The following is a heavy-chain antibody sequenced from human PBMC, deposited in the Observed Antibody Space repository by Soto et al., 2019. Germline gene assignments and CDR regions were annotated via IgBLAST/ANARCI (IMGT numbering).Heavy chain of an antibody. CDR2: ISYDGTAK. D-gene: IGHD3-3*01. J-gene: IGHJ6*02. V-gene: IGHV3-33*03. CDR1: GFDFSDHG. CDR3: AKDEGQFLRNYFNYGIDV. Sequence: QVRLVESGGGVVQPGRSLRLSCAASGFDFSDHGMHWVRQAPGEGLEWVTVISYDGTAKYYKESVKGRFTTSRDNSKKTLYLRIDSLRVEDTAVYYCAKDEGQFLRNYFNYGIDVWGLGTTVTVSS.